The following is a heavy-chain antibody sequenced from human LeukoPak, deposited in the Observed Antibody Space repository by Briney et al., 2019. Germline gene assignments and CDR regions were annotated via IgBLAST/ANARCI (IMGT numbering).Heavy chain of an antibody. CDR1: GGSISSYY. D-gene: IGHD3-22*01. V-gene: IGHV4-59*12. J-gene: IGHJ6*03. CDR2: IYYSGST. Sequence: PSETLSLTCTVSGGSISSYYWSWIRQPPGKGLEWIGYIYYSGSTNYNPSLKSRVTMSVDTSKNQFSLKLSSVTAADTAVYYCARETYYYDSSGYGAYYYYMDVWGKGTTVTISS. CDR3: ARETYYYDSSGYGAYYYYMDV.